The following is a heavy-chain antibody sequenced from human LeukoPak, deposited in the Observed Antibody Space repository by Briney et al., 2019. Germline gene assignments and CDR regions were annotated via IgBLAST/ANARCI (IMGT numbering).Heavy chain of an antibody. J-gene: IGHJ5*02. D-gene: IGHD3-3*01. V-gene: IGHV1-8*01. CDR2: VNPNSGNT. CDR3: ARGGGVTYYDLWSGYYYNWFDP. CDR1: GYTFTNYD. Sequence: ASVKVSCKASGYTFTNYDINWVRQATGQRLEWMGWVNPNSGNTGYAQKFQGRVTMTRDTSTSTVYMELSSLRSEDTAVYYCARGGGVTYYDLWSGYYYNWFDPWGQGTLVTVSS.